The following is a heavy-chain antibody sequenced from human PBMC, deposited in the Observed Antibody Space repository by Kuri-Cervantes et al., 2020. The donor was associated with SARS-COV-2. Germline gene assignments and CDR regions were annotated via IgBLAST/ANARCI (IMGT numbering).Heavy chain of an antibody. CDR1: GISFSYYW. D-gene: IGHD2-21*01. CDR3: ARVAGEGPIYYYYMDV. Sequence: GESLKISCEASGISFSYYWMTWVRQTPGRGLEWVANIKQDGSEKYYVDSVKGRFTISRDNAKNSLYLQMNSLRAEDTAVYYCARVAGEGPIYYYYMDVWGKGTTVTVSS. J-gene: IGHJ6*03. V-gene: IGHV3-7*04. CDR2: IKQDGSEK.